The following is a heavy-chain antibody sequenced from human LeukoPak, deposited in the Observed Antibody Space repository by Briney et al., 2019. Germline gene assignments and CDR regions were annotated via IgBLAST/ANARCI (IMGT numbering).Heavy chain of an antibody. CDR1: GYSFSTYW. CDR3: ARRGYSFEWFDP. CDR2: IYPGDSDT. J-gene: IGHJ5*02. V-gene: IGHV5-51*01. D-gene: IGHD5-18*01. Sequence: GASLKISCKGSGYSFSTYWIGWVRQMPGRGPEWMGTIYPGDSDTRYSPAFQGQVTISADKSISTACLQWRSLKASDSAMYYCARRGYSFEWFDPWGQGTLVTVSS.